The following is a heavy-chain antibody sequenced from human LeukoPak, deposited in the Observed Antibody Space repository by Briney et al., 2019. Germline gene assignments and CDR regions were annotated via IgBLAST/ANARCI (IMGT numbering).Heavy chain of an antibody. J-gene: IGHJ6*02. V-gene: IGHV5-51*01. D-gene: IGHD6-13*01. Sequence: GESLKISCKGSGYNFITYWIGWVRQMPGKGLEWMGIIYPSNSDTRYSPSFQGQVTFSADKSISTAYLQWSSLKASDTAMYYCARHRVDSSFPRGMDVWGQGTTVTVSS. CDR2: IYPSNSDT. CDR3: ARHRVDSSFPRGMDV. CDR1: GYNFITYW.